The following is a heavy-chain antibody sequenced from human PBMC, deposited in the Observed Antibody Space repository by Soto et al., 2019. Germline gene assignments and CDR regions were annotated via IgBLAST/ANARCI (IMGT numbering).Heavy chain of an antibody. CDR3: TSQTSMVRGVIDY. Sequence: GGSLRLSCAASGFTFSGSAMHWVRQASGKGLEWVGRIRSKANSYATAYAASVKGRFTISRDDSKNTAYLQMNSLKTEDTAVYYCTSQTSMVRGVIDYWGQGTLVTVSS. D-gene: IGHD3-10*01. V-gene: IGHV3-73*01. J-gene: IGHJ4*02. CDR1: GFTFSGSA. CDR2: IRSKANSYAT.